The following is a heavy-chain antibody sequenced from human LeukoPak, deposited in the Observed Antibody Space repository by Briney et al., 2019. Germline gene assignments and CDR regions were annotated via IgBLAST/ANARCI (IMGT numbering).Heavy chain of an antibody. J-gene: IGHJ1*01. V-gene: IGHV3-23*01. CDR2: ISGSGGST. CDR3: AKTGGYYDSSGYYPFQH. CDR1: GFTFSSYA. Sequence: PGGSLRPSCAASGFTFSSYAMSWVRQASGKGLEWVSAISGSGGSTYYADSVKGRFTISRDNSKNTLYLQMNSLRAEDTAVYYCAKTGGYYDSSGYYPFQHWGQGTLVTVSS. D-gene: IGHD3-22*01.